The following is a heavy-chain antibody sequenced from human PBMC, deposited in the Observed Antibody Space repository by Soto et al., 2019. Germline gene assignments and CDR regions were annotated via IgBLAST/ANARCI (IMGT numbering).Heavy chain of an antibody. Sequence: ASVKVSRKASVGTYSSYAISCLRQAPGQGLEWMGGIIPIFGTANYAQKFQGRVTITADESTSTAYMELSSLRSEDTAVYYCARHQVTMVRGGSYYYYYYGMDVWGQGTTVTVSS. CDR2: IIPIFGTA. CDR1: VGTYSSYA. J-gene: IGHJ6*02. V-gene: IGHV1-69*13. D-gene: IGHD3-10*01. CDR3: ARHQVTMVRGGSYYYYYYGMDV.